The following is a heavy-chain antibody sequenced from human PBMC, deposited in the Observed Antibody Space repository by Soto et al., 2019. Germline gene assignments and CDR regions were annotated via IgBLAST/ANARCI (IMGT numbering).Heavy chain of an antibody. D-gene: IGHD1-1*01. CDR1: GSTFSNAG. CDR3: TTGAGTGPRVLGVYYYGMDV. CDR2: ITSKTDGGTT. J-gene: IGHJ6*02. V-gene: IGHV3-15*01. Sequence: EVQLVESGGGLVKPGGSLRLSCAASGSTFSNAGMSWVRQAPGKGLEWVGRITSKTDGGTTDYAAPVKGRFTISRDYSENTQYMLMNRLKSEGAAVYYCTTGAGTGPRVLGVYYYGMDVWGQGTTVIVSS.